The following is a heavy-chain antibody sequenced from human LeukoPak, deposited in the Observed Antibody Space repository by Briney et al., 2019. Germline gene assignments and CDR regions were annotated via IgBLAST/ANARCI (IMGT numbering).Heavy chain of an antibody. V-gene: IGHV3-21*01. CDR1: GFTFSSYG. CDR3: AREGLDDGAFYSPNGFDY. D-gene: IGHD5-24*01. Sequence: GGSLRLSCAASGFTFSSYGMHWVRQAPGKGLEWVSAISGSGGSTYYADSVKGRFTISRDNAKNSLYLQMNSLRAEDTAVYYCAREGLDDGAFYSPNGFDYWGQGTLVTVSS. J-gene: IGHJ4*02. CDR2: ISGSGGST.